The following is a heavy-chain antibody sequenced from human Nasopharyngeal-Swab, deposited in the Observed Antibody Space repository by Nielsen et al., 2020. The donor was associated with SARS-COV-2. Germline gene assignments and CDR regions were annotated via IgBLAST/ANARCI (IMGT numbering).Heavy chain of an antibody. CDR2: IYYSGIS. CDR3: ARDRPLGGTGTWYFDL. V-gene: IGHV4-31*03. Sequence: LRLSYTVSGGSISSGGYYWTWIRQHPGKGLEWIGYIYYSGISYYNPSLQSRVTISVDTSKNQFSLKLSSVTDADTAVYYCARDRPLGGTGTWYFDLWGRGTLVTVSP. D-gene: IGHD1-7*01. CDR1: GGSISSGGYY. J-gene: IGHJ2*01.